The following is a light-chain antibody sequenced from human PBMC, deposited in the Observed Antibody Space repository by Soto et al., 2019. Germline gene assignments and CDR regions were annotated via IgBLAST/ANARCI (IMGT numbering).Light chain of an antibody. V-gene: IGKV3-15*01. CDR3: QQYRKWPRT. J-gene: IGKJ1*01. CDR1: QSVDID. CDR2: GAS. Sequence: EVVLTQSPATLSASPGERVTLSCRASQSVDIDLAWYQQIPGQAPRLLIYGASTRAPDMPGRFSGRGSGTEFGLTISSLQSEDYAVYYCQQYRKWPRTFGQGTKLDIK.